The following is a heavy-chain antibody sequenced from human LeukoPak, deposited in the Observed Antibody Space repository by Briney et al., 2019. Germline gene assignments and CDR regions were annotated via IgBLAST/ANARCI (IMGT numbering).Heavy chain of an antibody. Sequence: SGPGLVKPTQTLTLTCTFPGISLSTCGMCVSRIRHPPRKALERLARIDLDDDKYYSTSLETRLTISKDTSKNQVVLTMTNMDPVDTATYYCARIRYSSGWYAFDIWGQGTMVTVSS. D-gene: IGHD6-19*01. CDR3: ARIRYSSGWYAFDI. CDR1: GISLSTCGMC. CDR2: IDLDDDK. J-gene: IGHJ3*02. V-gene: IGHV2-70*11.